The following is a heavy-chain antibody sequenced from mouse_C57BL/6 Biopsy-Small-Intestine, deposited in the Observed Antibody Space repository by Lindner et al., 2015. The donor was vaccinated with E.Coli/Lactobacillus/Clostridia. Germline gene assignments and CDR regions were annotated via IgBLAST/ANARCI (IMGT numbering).Heavy chain of an antibody. J-gene: IGHJ1*01. CDR1: GYRFESYG. CDR3: VRDFPGYWTQVRPINYNYYHNMDV. D-gene: IGHD2-3*01. CDR2: ISGYNGNT. Sequence: SVKVSCKASGYRFESYGVSWVRQAPGEGLEWMGWISGYNGNTDVAEKFQGRVTMTTDTSTSTAYMELRSLRSDDTAAYYCVRDFPGYWTQVRPINYNYYHNMDVWGQGTTVIVSS. V-gene: IGHV1-81*01.